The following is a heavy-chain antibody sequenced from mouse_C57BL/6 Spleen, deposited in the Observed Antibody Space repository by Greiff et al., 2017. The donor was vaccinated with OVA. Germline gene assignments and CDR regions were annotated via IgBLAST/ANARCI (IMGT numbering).Heavy chain of an antibody. Sequence: QVQLKQSGPGLVQPSQSLSITCTVSGFSLTSYGVHWVRQSPGKGLEWLGVIWSGGSTDYNAAFISRLSISKDNSKSQVFFKMNSLQADDTAIYYCARKGDDYDVKVFDYWGQGTTLTVSS. V-gene: IGHV2-2*01. D-gene: IGHD2-4*01. J-gene: IGHJ2*01. CDR2: IWSGGST. CDR1: GFSLTSYG. CDR3: ARKGDDYDVKVFDY.